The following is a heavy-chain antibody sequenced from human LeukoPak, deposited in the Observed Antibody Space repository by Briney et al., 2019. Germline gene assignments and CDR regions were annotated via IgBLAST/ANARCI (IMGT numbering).Heavy chain of an antibody. J-gene: IGHJ3*02. CDR3: ASPDILTGRDAFDI. CDR1: GGSISSGDYC. D-gene: IGHD3-9*01. Sequence: SETLSLTCTVSGGSISSGDYCWSWIRQPPGKGLEWIGYIYYSGSTYYNPSLKSRVTISVDTSKNQFSLKLSSVTAADTAVYYCASPDILTGRDAFDIWGQGTMVTVSS. CDR2: IYYSGST. V-gene: IGHV4-30-4*01.